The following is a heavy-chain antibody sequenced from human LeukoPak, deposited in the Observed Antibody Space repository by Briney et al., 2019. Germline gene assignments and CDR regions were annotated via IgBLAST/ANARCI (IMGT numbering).Heavy chain of an antibody. D-gene: IGHD3-22*01. CDR1: GYTFTSYD. J-gene: IGHJ4*02. CDR3: ARQYYYDSSGYFGY. Sequence: GASVKVSCKASGYTFTSYDINWVRQATGQGLEWMGWMNPNSGNTGYAQKFQGRVTITADKSTSTAYMELSSLRSEDTAVYYCARQYYYDSSGYFGYWGQGTLVTVSS. CDR2: MNPNSGNT. V-gene: IGHV1-8*03.